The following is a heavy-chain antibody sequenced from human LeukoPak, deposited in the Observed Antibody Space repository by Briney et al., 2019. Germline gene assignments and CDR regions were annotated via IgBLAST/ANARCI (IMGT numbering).Heavy chain of an antibody. CDR3: ARDALSLHSSSPLDY. Sequence: GRSLRLSCAASGFSFSSYAMHWVRQAPGKGLEWVALIPYDGNNKYYADSVNGRFTISRDNSKNTLYLQMNSLRAEDTAVYYSARDALSLHSSSPLDYWGQGTLVTVSS. J-gene: IGHJ4*02. D-gene: IGHD6-13*01. CDR1: GFSFSSYA. V-gene: IGHV3-30-3*01. CDR2: IPYDGNNK.